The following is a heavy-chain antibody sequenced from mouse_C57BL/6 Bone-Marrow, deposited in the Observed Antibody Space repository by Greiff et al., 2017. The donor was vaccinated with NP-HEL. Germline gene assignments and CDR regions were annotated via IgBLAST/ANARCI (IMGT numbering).Heavy chain of an antibody. CDR3: ARRTYYYGSSYFCAMDY. V-gene: IGHV5-12*01. CDR1: GFTFSDYY. J-gene: IGHJ4*01. Sequence: EVQVVESGGGLVQPGGSLKLSCAASGFTFSDYYMYWVRQTPEKRLEWVAYISNGGGSTYYPDTVKGRFTISRDNAKNTLYLQMSRLKSEDTAMYYCARRTYYYGSSYFCAMDYWGQGTSVTVSS. CDR2: ISNGGGST. D-gene: IGHD1-1*01.